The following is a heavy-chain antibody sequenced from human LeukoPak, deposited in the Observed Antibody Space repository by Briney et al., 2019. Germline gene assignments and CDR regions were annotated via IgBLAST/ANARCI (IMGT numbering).Heavy chain of an antibody. CDR2: INPNSGGT. J-gene: IGHJ5*02. CDR3: ARDTSEGDYAWWFDP. Sequence: APVKVSCKASGYTFTSYGISWVRQAPGQGLEWMGWINPNSGGTNYAQKFQGRLTLTRDLSTSTDYMELSSLRSDDTAVYFCARDTSEGDYAWWFDPWGQGTLVTVAS. CDR1: GYTFTSYG. D-gene: IGHD3-16*01. V-gene: IGHV1-18*01.